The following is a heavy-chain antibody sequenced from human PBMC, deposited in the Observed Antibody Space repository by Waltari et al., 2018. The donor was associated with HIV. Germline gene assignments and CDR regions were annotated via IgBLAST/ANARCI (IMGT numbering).Heavy chain of an antibody. CDR1: GFTFSDYA. CDR2: IRGSGDTT. CDR3: ANTHDYRDYRPFDY. V-gene: IGHV3-23*01. J-gene: IGHJ4*02. D-gene: IGHD4-17*01. Sequence: EVQLLESGGGFVQPGGSLRLSCAASGFTFSDYAMTWVRQAPGKGLECVSTIRGSGDTTYYSDSVKGRFTISRDYSKNTLYLQMNSLRAEDTAIYFCANTHDYRDYRPFDYWGQGTLVTVSS.